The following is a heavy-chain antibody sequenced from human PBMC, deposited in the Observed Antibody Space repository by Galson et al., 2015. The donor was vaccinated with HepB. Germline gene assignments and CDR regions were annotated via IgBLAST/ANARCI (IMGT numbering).Heavy chain of an antibody. Sequence: SLRLSCAASGFTFSTYTMHWVRQAPGKGLEWVALISYDGNNEYYADSVKGRFTIFRDNSKNTVYLQMNSLGPEDTAVYYCARDSPSSSWYEDAFDIWGRGTMVTVSS. CDR1: GFTFSTYT. CDR3: ARDSPSSSWYEDAFDI. CDR2: ISYDGNNE. J-gene: IGHJ3*02. D-gene: IGHD6-13*01. V-gene: IGHV3-30-3*01.